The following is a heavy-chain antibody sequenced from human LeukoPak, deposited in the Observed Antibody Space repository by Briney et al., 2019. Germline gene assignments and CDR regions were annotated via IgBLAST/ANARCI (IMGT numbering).Heavy chain of an antibody. Sequence: PSETLSLTCADSDYSISSGYYWGWIRQPPGRGLEWIGGIYHSGATYYNPSLVSRFTISVDMSKNQFFLKVRSVTAADTAVYYCARVNWNFKTLDNWGQGTLVTVSS. V-gene: IGHV4-38-2*01. CDR3: ARVNWNFKTLDN. J-gene: IGHJ4*02. D-gene: IGHD1-7*01. CDR2: IYHSGAT. CDR1: DYSISSGYY.